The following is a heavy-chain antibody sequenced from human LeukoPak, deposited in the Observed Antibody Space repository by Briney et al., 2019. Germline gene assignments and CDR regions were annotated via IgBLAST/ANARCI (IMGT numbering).Heavy chain of an antibody. D-gene: IGHD3-9*01. V-gene: IGHV3-30-3*01. CDR2: ISYDGGNK. CDR3: ATARGGRYFDWLPPSDYYFDY. Sequence: GGSLRLSCAASGFTFSSYAMHWVRQAPGKGLEWVAVISYDGGNKYYADSVKGRFTISRDNSKNTLYLQMNSLRAEDTAVYYCATARGGRYFDWLPPSDYYFDYWGQGTLVTVSS. CDR1: GFTFSSYA. J-gene: IGHJ4*02.